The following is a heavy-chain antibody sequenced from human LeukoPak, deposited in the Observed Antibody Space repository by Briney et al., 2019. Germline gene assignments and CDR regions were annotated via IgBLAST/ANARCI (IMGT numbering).Heavy chain of an antibody. J-gene: IGHJ4*02. V-gene: IGHV4-59*08. D-gene: IGHD6-19*01. CDR1: GGSISSYY. Sequence: PSETLSLTCTVSGGSISSYYWSWIRQPPGKGLEWIGYIYYSGSANYNPSLKSRVTILIDTSKNQFSLKLSSVTAADTVVYYCARKAVAGSGNFDYWGQGTLVTVSS. CDR2: IYYSGSA. CDR3: ARKAVAGSGNFDY.